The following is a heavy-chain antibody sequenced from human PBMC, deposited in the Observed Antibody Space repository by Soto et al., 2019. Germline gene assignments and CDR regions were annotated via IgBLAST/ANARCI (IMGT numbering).Heavy chain of an antibody. CDR2: TSYDGNYK. D-gene: IGHD3-22*01. J-gene: IGHJ4*02. CDR3: AKGPYYYDSSGYYYVDY. CDR1: RFAFSNYG. Sequence: PGGSLRLSCAASRFAFSNYGMRWVRQAPGKGLEWVAITSYDGNYKYYADSVKGRFTISRDNSKNTLYLQMNSLRAEDTAVYYCAKGPYYYDSSGYYYVDYWGRGTLVTVSS. V-gene: IGHV3-30*18.